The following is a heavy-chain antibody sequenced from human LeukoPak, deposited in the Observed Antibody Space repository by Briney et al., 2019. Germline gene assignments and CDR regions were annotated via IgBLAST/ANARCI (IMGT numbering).Heavy chain of an antibody. CDR2: IYYSGCT. V-gene: IGHV4-59*01. CDR1: GGSISSYY. J-gene: IGHJ6*02. D-gene: IGHD6-19*01. Sequence: PSETLSLTCTVSGGSISSYYWSWIRQPPGKGLEWIGYIYYSGCTNYNPSLKSRVTISVDTSKNQFSLKLSSVTAADTAVYYCARDRGSAVAGIYYYYGMDVWGQGTTVTVSS. CDR3: ARDRGSAVAGIYYYYGMDV.